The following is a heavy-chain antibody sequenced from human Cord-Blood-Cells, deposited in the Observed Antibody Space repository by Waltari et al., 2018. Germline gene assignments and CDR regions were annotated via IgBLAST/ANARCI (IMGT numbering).Heavy chain of an antibody. CDR2: IKPNSVGE. J-gene: IGHJ6*02. V-gene: IGHV1-2*04. D-gene: IGHD6-19*01. Sequence: QVQLVQSGAEVKKPGASVKVSCKASGYTFTVYYMHWVRQAPGQGLEWMGWIKPNSVGENYEQKFKGWGTTTRETSISTAYMELSRLRSDDTAVYYCARGGRSSGYYYYGMDVWGQGTTVTVSS. CDR3: ARGGRSSGYYYYGMDV. CDR1: GYTFTVYY.